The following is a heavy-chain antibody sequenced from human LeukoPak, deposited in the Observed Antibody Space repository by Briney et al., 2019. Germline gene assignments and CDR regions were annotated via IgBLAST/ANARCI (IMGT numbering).Heavy chain of an antibody. J-gene: IGHJ4*02. CDR2: IYYSGST. D-gene: IGHD6-6*01. CDR3: AREDSSSSGLY. V-gene: IGHV4-59*12. Sequence: PSETLSLTCTVSGGSISSYYWSWIRQPPGKGLEWIGYIYYSGSTNYNPSLKSRVTISVDTSKSQFSLKLSSVTAADTAVYYCAREDSSSSGLYWGQGTPVTVSS. CDR1: GGSISSYY.